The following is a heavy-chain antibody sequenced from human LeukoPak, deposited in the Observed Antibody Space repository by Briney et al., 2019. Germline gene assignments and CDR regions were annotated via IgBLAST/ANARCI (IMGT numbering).Heavy chain of an antibody. V-gene: IGHV6-1*01. Sequence: SQTLSLTCAISGDSVSSNRAAWNWIRQSPSRGLEWLGRTYYRSKWYNDYAVSVKSRIIITSDTSKNQFSLQLNSVTPEDTAVYYCARLRPHKTVAGVGYSYYYMDVWGKGTTVIISS. CDR1: GDSVSSNRAA. CDR2: TYYRSKWYN. J-gene: IGHJ6*03. D-gene: IGHD6-19*01. CDR3: ARLRPHKTVAGVGYSYYYMDV.